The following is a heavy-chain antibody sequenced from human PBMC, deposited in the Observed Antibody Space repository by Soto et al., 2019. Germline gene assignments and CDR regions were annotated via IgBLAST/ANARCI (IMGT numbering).Heavy chain of an antibody. CDR1: GDSVSSNSAA. CDR3: ARNYDILTGYPYNWFDP. V-gene: IGHV6-1*01. CDR2: TYYRSKWYN. Sequence: SQTLSLTCAISGDSVSSNSAAWNWIRQSPSRGLEWLGRTYYRSKWYNDYAVSVKSRITINPDTSKNQFSLQLNSVTPEDTAVYYCARNYDILTGYPYNWFDPWGQGTLVTVS. J-gene: IGHJ5*02. D-gene: IGHD3-9*01.